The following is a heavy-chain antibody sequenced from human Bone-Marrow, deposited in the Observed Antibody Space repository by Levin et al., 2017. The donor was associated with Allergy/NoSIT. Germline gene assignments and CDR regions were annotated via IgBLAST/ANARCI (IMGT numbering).Heavy chain of an antibody. CDR1: GFTFSRYS. D-gene: IGHD2-21*02. Sequence: GGSLRLSCAASGFTFSRYSMHWVRQAPGKGLEWVAVKWSDGTTTYYADSVKGRFTISRDNPENTLYLQMDSLRAEDTAIYYCAREGSVTRMRSFDVWGQGILVTVSS. CDR3: AREGSVTRMRSFDV. J-gene: IGHJ4*02. CDR2: KWSDGTTT. V-gene: IGHV3-33*08.